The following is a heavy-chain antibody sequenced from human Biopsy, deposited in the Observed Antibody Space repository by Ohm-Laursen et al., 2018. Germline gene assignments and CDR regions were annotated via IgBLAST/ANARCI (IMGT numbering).Heavy chain of an antibody. CDR1: GKTFSDYY. J-gene: IGHJ6*02. CDR2: INQSGST. V-gene: IGHV4-34*01. CDR3: ARGSGYFKLDV. Sequence: TLSLTCEVYGKTFSDYYWSWIRQPPGKGLEWIGEINQSGSTKYNPSLKRRATLSADSSNSQFSLRLTSVTAADTAIYYCARGSGYFKLDVWGQGTTVTVSS. D-gene: IGHD5-12*01.